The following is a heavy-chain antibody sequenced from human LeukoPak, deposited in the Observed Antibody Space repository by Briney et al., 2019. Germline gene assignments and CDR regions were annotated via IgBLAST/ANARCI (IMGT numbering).Heavy chain of an antibody. D-gene: IGHD4-17*01. CDR3: IVFGDSNH. CDR2: IHTSGDT. CDR1: GLTGSHNY. J-gene: IGHJ5*02. V-gene: IGHV3-53*01. Sequence: GGSLRLSCAASGLTGSHNYVSWVRQAPGKGPEWVSAIHTSGDTCYADSVKGRFTISRDTSKNTLYLQINSLRVEDTAVYYCIVFGDSNHWGQGTLVTVSS.